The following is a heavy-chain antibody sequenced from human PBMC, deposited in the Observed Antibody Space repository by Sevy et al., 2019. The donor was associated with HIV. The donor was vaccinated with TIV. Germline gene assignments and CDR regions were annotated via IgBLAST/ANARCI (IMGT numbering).Heavy chain of an antibody. Sequence: GGSLRLSCAASGFTFSSYSMNWVRQAPGKGLEWVSSISSSSSYIYYADSVKGRFTISRDNAKNSLYLQMNSLRAEDTAVYYCARDPVLEGCTISCYYYYGMDVWGQGTTVTVSS. J-gene: IGHJ6*02. CDR2: ISSSSSYI. CDR3: ARDPVLEGCTISCYYYYGMDV. D-gene: IGHD2-2*01. V-gene: IGHV3-21*01. CDR1: GFTFSSYS.